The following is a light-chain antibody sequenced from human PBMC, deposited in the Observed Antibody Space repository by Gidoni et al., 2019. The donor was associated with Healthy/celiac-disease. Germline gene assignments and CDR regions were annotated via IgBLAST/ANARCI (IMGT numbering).Light chain of an antibody. CDR1: QSVSSY. CDR2: DAS. V-gene: IGKV3-11*01. CDR3: QQRSSWPPWT. J-gene: IGKJ1*01. Sequence: DIVLTRSPATLSLSPGERATLSCRASQSVSSYLAWYQQKPGQAPRLLIYDASNRATGIPARFSGSGSGTDFTLTISSLEAEDFAVYYCQQRSSWPPWTFGQGTKVEIK.